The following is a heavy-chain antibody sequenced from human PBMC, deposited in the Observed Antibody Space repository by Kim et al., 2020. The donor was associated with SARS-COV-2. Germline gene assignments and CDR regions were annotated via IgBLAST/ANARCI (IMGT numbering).Heavy chain of an antibody. CDR2: ST. Sequence: STNYNPSLKSRVTISVDTSKNQFSLKLSSVTAADTAVYYCARGRTAIRRNYFDYWGQGTLVTVSS. V-gene: IGHV4-34*01. J-gene: IGHJ4*02. CDR3: ARGRTAIRRNYFDY. D-gene: IGHD2-21*02.